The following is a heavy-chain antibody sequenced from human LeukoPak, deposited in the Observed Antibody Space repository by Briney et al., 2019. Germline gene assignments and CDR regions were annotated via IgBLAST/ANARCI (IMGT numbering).Heavy chain of an antibody. D-gene: IGHD4-17*01. J-gene: IGHJ4*02. CDR1: GYTLTELS. CDR3: ARGGNDDYGDSFDY. CDR2: FDPEDGET. Sequence: ASVKVSCKVSGYTLTELSMHWVRQAPGKGLEWMGGFDPEDGETIYAQKFQGRVTMTEDTSTDTAYMELSSLRSEDTAVYYCARGGNDDYGDSFDYWGQGTLVTVSS. V-gene: IGHV1-24*01.